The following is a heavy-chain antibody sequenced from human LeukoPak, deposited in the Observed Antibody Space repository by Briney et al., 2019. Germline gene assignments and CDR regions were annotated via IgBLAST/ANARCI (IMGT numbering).Heavy chain of an antibody. CDR3: AGSLGYCTSNVCYLKY. J-gene: IGHJ4*02. CDR2: ISAQHGQT. V-gene: IGHV1-18*01. CDR1: GYTFTDYG. D-gene: IGHD2-8*01. Sequence: ASVKVSCKASGYTFTDYGISWVRQAPGQGLEWMGWISAQHGQTEYAPNSQDRVTMTTDTYTNTAYMELRSLRSDDTAVYYCAGSLGYCTSNVCYLKYWGQGTLVTVSS.